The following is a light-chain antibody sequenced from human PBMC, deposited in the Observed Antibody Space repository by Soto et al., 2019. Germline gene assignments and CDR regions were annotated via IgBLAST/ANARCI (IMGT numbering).Light chain of an antibody. CDR2: KAS. CDR3: MQGTHWPLT. J-gene: IGKJ4*01. CDR1: QSISSW. Sequence: DIQMTQSPSTLSASVGDRVTITCRASQSISSWLASYQQKPGKAPKLLIYKASSLESGVPSRFSGSGPGTDFTLKISRVEAEDVGLYYCMQGTHWPLTFGGGTKVDIK. V-gene: IGKV1-5*03.